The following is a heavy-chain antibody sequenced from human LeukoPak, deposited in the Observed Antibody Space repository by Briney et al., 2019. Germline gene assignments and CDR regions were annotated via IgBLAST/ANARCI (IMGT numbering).Heavy chain of an antibody. D-gene: IGHD6-19*01. J-gene: IGHJ4*02. CDR3: ARGGSLAVAPHQYYFDY. CDR2: IIPIFGTA. V-gene: IGHV1-69*01. CDR1: GGTFSSYA. Sequence: VASVKVSCKASGGTFSSYAISWVRQAPGQGLEWMGGIIPIFGTANYAQKFQGRVTITADESTSAVYMEVSSLRSEDTAVYYCARGGSLAVAPHQYYFDYWGQGTLVTVSS.